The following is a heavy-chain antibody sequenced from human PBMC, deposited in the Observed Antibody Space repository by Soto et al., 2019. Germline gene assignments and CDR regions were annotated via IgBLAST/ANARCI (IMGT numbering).Heavy chain of an antibody. CDR2: INPNSGGT. D-gene: IGHD3-10*01. J-gene: IGHJ5*02. CDR3: ARLSMASRQGKGWFGP. Sequence: QVQLVQSGAEVKKPGASAKVSCKASGYTFTGYYMHWVRQAPGQGLEWMGWINPNSGGTNYAQKFQGRVTMTRDTYISAAYMELSRLRSDETAVYYCARLSMASRQGKGWFGPWGQGTLGHVSS. CDR1: GYTFTGYY. V-gene: IGHV1-2*02.